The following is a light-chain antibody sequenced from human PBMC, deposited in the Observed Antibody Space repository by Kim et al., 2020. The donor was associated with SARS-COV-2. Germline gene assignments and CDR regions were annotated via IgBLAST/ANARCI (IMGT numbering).Light chain of an antibody. CDR1: QSINSN. V-gene: IGKV3-15*01. J-gene: IGKJ2*01. CDR2: GAS. Sequence: EVVMTQSPATLSVAPGERATLSCRASQSINSNLAWYQQHPGQAPRLLIYGASTRATDIPARFSGSGSGTEFTLIIGSLQSEDIAVYYCQQYDNWPPYTFGQGPKLET. CDR3: QQYDNWPPYT.